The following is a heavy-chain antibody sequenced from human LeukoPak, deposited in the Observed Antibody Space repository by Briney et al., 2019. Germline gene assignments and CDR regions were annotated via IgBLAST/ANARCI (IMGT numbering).Heavy chain of an antibody. CDR3: ARTVQGGYPGDY. Sequence: SETLSLTCTVSGGSISSGGYYWSWIRQHPGKGLEWIGYIFYSGTTYYNPSLKSRITISVDTSKNQFSLKLSSVTAADTAVYYCARTVQGGYPGDYWGQGTLVTVSS. CDR1: GGSISSGGYY. J-gene: IGHJ4*02. CDR2: IFYSGTT. V-gene: IGHV4-31*03. D-gene: IGHD5-12*01.